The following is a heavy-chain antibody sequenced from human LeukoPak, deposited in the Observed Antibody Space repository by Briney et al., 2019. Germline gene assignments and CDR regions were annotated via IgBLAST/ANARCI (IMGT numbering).Heavy chain of an antibody. CDR1: GFTFSSYA. Sequence: QSGGSLRLSCAASGFTFSSYAMSWVRQAPGKGLEWVSAISGSGGSTYYADSVKGRFTISRGNSKNTLYLQMNSLRAEDTAVYYCAKDLGGYGDYFDYWGQGTLVTVSS. CDR3: AKDLGGYGDYFDY. CDR2: ISGSGGST. J-gene: IGHJ4*02. V-gene: IGHV3-23*01. D-gene: IGHD3-16*01.